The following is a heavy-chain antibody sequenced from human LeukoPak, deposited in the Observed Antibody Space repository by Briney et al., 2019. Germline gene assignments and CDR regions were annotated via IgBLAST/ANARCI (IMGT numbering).Heavy chain of an antibody. J-gene: IGHJ4*02. CDR1: GYTFTSYG. CDR3: ARDRPFYDILTGYYTSDY. V-gene: IGHV1-18*01. Sequence: ASVKVSCKASGYTFTSYGISWVRQAPGQGLEWMGWISAYNGNTNYAQKLQGRVTMTTDTSTSTAYMEPRSLRSDDTAVYYCARDRPFYDILTGYYTSDYRGQGTLVTVSS. CDR2: ISAYNGNT. D-gene: IGHD3-9*01.